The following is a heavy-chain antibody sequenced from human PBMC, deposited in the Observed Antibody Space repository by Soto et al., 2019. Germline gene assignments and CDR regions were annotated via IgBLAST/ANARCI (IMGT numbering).Heavy chain of an antibody. CDR2: IYHSGST. J-gene: IGHJ6*02. CDR3: ARADPIEGWYYYYYGMDV. Sequence: SETLSLTCAVSGYSTSSGYYWGWIRQPPGKGLGWIGSIYHSGSTYYNPSLKSRVTISVDTSKNQFSLKLSSVTAADTAVYYCARADPIEGWYYYYYGMDVWGQGTTVTVSS. CDR1: GYSTSSGYY. D-gene: IGHD6-19*01. V-gene: IGHV4-38-2*01.